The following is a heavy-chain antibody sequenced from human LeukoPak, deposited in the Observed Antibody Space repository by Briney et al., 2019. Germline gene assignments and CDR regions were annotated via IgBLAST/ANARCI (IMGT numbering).Heavy chain of an antibody. D-gene: IGHD1-26*01. CDR2: MNPKSGNT. V-gene: IGHV1-8*03. CDR1: GYTFTSYD. Sequence: GASVKVSCKASGYTFTSYDINWVRQATGQGLEWMGWMNPKSGNTGYAQKFQGRVTITRNTSISTAYMELSSLRSEDTAVYYCARGVKWSYYYYMDVWGKGTTVTVSS. CDR3: ARGVKWSYYYYMDV. J-gene: IGHJ6*03.